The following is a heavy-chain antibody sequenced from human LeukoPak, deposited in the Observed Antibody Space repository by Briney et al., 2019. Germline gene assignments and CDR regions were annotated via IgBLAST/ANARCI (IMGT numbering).Heavy chain of an antibody. D-gene: IGHD4-17*01. CDR3: ARHRPGDQGYYYYGLDV. CDR2: IYPGDSTT. J-gene: IGHJ6*02. V-gene: IGHV5-51*01. CDR1: GYSFPTYW. Sequence: GESLKISCKGSGYSFPTYWVGWVRQMPGKGLEWMGIIYPGDSTTIYSPSFQGQVTISADESISTAYLQWSSLKASDTAMYFCARHRPGDQGYYYYGLDVWGQGTTVTVS.